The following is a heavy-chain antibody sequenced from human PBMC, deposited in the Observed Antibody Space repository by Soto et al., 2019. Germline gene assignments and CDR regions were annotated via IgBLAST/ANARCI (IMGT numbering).Heavy chain of an antibody. V-gene: IGHV3-48*02. D-gene: IGHD6-19*01. J-gene: IGHJ4*02. CDR2: ISSSSTI. CDR3: ASLVQAGWDY. CDR1: GFTFSSYS. Sequence: EVPLVESGGGLVQPGGSLRLSCAASGFTFSSYSMNWVRQAPGKGLKWVSYISSSSTIYYADSVKGRFTISRDNAKNSLYLQMNSLRDEDTAVYYCASLVQAGWDYWGQGTLVTVSS.